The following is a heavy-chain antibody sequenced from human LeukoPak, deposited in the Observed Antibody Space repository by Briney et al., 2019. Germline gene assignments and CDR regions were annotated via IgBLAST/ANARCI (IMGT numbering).Heavy chain of an antibody. V-gene: IGHV1-2*02. Sequence: ASVKVSCKASGYTFTGYYMHWVRQAPGQGLEWMGWINPNSGGTNYAQKFQGRVTMTRDTSISTAYMELSRLRSDDTAVYYCARDTYSSSRNFDYWGQGTLVTVSS. CDR2: INPNSGGT. CDR1: GYTFTGYY. CDR3: ARDTYSSSRNFDY. D-gene: IGHD6-6*01. J-gene: IGHJ4*02.